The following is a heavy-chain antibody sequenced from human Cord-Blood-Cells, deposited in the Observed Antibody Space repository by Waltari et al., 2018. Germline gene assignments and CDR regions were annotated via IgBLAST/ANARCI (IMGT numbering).Heavy chain of an antibody. CDR3: AREGIAAAGTIDY. V-gene: IGHV3-30*04. Sequence: QVQLVESGGGVVQPGRSLRLSCAASGFTFSSYAMHWVRQAPGKGLEWVAVISYDGSNKYYAESVKGRFTISRDNSKNTLYLQMNSLRAEDTAVYYCAREGIAAAGTIDYWGQGTLVTVSS. CDR2: ISYDGSNK. CDR1: GFTFSSYA. J-gene: IGHJ4*02. D-gene: IGHD6-13*01.